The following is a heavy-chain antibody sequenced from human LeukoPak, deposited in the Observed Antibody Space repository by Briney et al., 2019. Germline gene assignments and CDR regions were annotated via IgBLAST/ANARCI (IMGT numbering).Heavy chain of an antibody. CDR2: IYYSGST. D-gene: IGHD3-22*01. V-gene: IGHV4-59*01. Sequence: SETLSLTCTVSGGSISSYYWSWIRQPPGKGLEWIGYIYYSGSTNYNPSLKSRVTISVDTSKNQFSLKLSSVTAADTAVYYCARGPFTNYYDSSVDYYYYMDVWGKGTTVTVSS. CDR1: GGSISSYY. J-gene: IGHJ6*03. CDR3: ARGPFTNYYDSSVDYYYYMDV.